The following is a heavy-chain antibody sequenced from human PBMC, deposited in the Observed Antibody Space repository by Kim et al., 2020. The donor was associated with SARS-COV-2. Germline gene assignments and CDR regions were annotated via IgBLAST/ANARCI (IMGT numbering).Heavy chain of an antibody. V-gene: IGHV3-30-3*01. CDR2: ISYDATNN. D-gene: IGHD6-19*01. J-gene: IGHJ6*01. CDR1: GFTFRNYA. CDR3: ETDLAHWLASPYFYGMDV. Sequence: GGSLRLSCAASGFTFRNYALHWVRQAPGKGPEWVSLISYDATNNSYAYSVMGRFTFSRDTSKATHYLHLHILRIDNAGLYDCETDLAHWLASPYFYGMDV.